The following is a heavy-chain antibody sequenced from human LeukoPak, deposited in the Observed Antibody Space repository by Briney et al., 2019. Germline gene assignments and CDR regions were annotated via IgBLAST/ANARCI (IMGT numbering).Heavy chain of an antibody. CDR1: GFTISSYW. V-gene: IGHV3-74*03. CDR3: GRLGCSGGSCVG. Sequence: GGSLRLSCAASGFTISSYWMHWVRQAPGKGLVWVSRIYTDGSATTYADSVKGRFTISRDNAKNTLYLQMNSLRAEDTAVYYCGRLGCSGGSCVGWGQGTLVTVSS. J-gene: IGHJ4*02. CDR2: IYTDGSAT. D-gene: IGHD2-15*01.